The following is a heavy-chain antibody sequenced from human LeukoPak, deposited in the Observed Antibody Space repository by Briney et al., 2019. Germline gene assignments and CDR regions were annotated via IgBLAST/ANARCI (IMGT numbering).Heavy chain of an antibody. V-gene: IGHV1-2*02. CDR1: GYTFTGYY. CDR3: ARDSYTYRYEPKGFDP. D-gene: IGHD3-16*02. CDR2: INPSSGGT. Sequence: ASVKVSCKASGYTFTGYYMHWVRQAPGQGLEWMGWINPSSGGTNYAQKFQGRVTMTRDTSINTAYMELSRLRSDDTAVYYCARDSYTYRYEPKGFDPWGQGTLVTVSS. J-gene: IGHJ5*02.